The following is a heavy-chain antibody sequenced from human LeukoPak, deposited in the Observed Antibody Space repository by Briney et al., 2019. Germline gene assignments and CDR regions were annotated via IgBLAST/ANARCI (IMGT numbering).Heavy chain of an antibody. CDR2: ISSSSSYI. Sequence: GGSLRLSCAASGFTFSSYSMNWVRQAPGKGLEWVSSISSSSSYIYYADSVKGRFTISRDNAKNSQYLQMNSLSAEDTAVYYCARALWFGDLPLDYWGQGTLVTVSS. D-gene: IGHD3-10*01. CDR1: GFTFSSYS. J-gene: IGHJ4*02. CDR3: ARALWFGDLPLDY. V-gene: IGHV3-21*01.